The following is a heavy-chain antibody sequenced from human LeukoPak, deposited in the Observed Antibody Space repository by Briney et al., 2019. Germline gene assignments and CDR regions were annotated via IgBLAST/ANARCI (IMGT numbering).Heavy chain of an antibody. CDR1: GFTFSSYG. CDR3: AKADGELPDY. J-gene: IGHJ4*02. V-gene: IGHV3-30*18. CDR2: ISYDGSNK. D-gene: IGHD1-26*01. Sequence: GGSLRLSCAASGFTFSSYGMHWVRQAPGKGLEWVAVISYDGSNKYYADPVKGRFTISRDNSKNTLYLQMNSLRAEDTAVYYCAKADGELPDYWGQGTLVTVSS.